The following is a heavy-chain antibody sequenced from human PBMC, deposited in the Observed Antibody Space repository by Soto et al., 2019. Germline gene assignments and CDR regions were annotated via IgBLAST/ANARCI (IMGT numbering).Heavy chain of an antibody. CDR2: INHSGST. D-gene: IGHD3-10*01. V-gene: IGHV4-34*01. Sequence: SETLSLTCAVYGGSFSGYSWTWIRQPPGTGLEWIGEINHSGSTNYNPSHKSRVTISVDTSKNQFSLKLTSVTAADTAVYYCTGGFGFGRKDVWGRGTTVTVS. CDR3: TGGFGFGRKDV. J-gene: IGHJ6*02. CDR1: GGSFSGYS.